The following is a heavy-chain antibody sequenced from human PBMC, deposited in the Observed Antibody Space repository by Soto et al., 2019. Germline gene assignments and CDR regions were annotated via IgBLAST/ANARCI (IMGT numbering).Heavy chain of an antibody. D-gene: IGHD7-27*01. CDR2: INRDGGSK. V-gene: IGHV3-74*01. J-gene: IGHJ4*02. CDR1: GFTFSTYW. CDR3: ASSLLTPFDY. Sequence: GGSLRLSCAASGFTFSTYWMHWVRQVPGKGLVWVSRINRDGGSKTYADPVKGRFTISRDNANRSLFLQLNRPRVEDTAVYYCASSLLTPFDYWGQGTLVTVSS.